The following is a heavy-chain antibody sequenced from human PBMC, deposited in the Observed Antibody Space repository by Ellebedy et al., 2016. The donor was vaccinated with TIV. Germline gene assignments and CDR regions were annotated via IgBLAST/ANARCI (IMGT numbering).Heavy chain of an antibody. Sequence: GGSLRLXXAASGFTFSNSWMHWVRQAPGQGLVWVSRVKYDGTSTNYADSVKGRFTISRDNAKNTLDLQMNSLRAEDTAVYYCVRDGVGAPPFDYWGQGTLVTVSS. CDR1: GFTFSNSW. J-gene: IGHJ4*02. V-gene: IGHV3-74*01. CDR2: VKYDGTST. D-gene: IGHD1-26*01. CDR3: VRDGVGAPPFDY.